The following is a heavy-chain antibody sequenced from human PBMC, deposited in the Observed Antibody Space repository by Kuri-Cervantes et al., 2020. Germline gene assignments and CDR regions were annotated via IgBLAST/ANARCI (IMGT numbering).Heavy chain of an antibody. CDR2: IKQDGNEK. CDR3: ARGVSKNRHPVGY. V-gene: IGHV3-7*01. Sequence: GGTLTLSCTVSGFGLSSYWMSWVREAPEKGLEWVASIKQDGNEKDYVDSVQGRFSISRDSAKNSQYLQMNSLRAEDTAVYYWARGVSKNRHPVGYWGQGTLVTVSS. CDR1: GFGLSSYW. J-gene: IGHJ4*02. D-gene: IGHD2/OR15-2a*01.